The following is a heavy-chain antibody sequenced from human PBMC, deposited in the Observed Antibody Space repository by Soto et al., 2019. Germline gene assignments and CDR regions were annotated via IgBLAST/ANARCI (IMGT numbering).Heavy chain of an antibody. CDR3: SHMESRVASYGLDV. CDR2: IYWDDDK. J-gene: IGHJ6*02. CDR1: GFSLDTSGVG. Sequence: QITLKESGPTLVKPTQTLTLTCTFSGFSLDTSGVGVAWIRQPPGKALEWLTLIYWDDDKRYSPSLRSRLTITKDTSANQVVLTLTNMYPVDTATYYCSHMESRVASYGLDVWGQGTPVTVSS. D-gene: IGHD3-3*01. V-gene: IGHV2-5*02.